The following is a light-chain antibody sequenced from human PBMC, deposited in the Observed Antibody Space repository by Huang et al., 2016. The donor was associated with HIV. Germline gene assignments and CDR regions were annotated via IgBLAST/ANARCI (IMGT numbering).Light chain of an antibody. V-gene: IGKV2-28*01. J-gene: IGKJ3*01. CDR2: LGS. CDR3: MQALQTPV. CDR1: QSLLHSNGYNY. Sequence: EIVMTQSPLSLPVAPGEPASISCRSSQSLLHSNGYNYLACYLQKPGQSPQLQCYLGSNRASGVPDRFSGSGSGTDFTLKISRVEAEDVGIYYCMQALQTPVFGPGTRVDIK.